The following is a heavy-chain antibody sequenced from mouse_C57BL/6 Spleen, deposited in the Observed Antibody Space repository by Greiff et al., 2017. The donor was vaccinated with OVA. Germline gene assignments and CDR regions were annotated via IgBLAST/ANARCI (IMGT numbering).Heavy chain of an antibody. CDR1: GFTFPSYG. CDR3: ARRDYGSSYDYFDY. J-gene: IGHJ2*01. CDR2: IYPRSGNT. Sequence: VQLQQSGAELARPGASVKLSCKASGFTFPSYGISWVKQRTGQGLEWIGEIYPRSGNTYYNEKFKGKATLTADKSSSTAYMELRSLTSEDTAVYVCARRDYGSSYDYFDYWGQGTTLTVSS. V-gene: IGHV1-81*01. D-gene: IGHD1-1*01.